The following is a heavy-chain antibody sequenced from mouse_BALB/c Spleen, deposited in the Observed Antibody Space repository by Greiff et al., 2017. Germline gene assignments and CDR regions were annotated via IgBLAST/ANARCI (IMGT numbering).Heavy chain of an antibody. Sequence: QVQLQQSGPELVKPGASVKMSCKASGYTFTDYVISWVKQRTGQGLEWIGEIYPGSGSTYYNEKFKGKATLTADKSSNTAYMQLSSLTSEDSAVYFCARGDYDGGRMDYWGQGTSVTVSS. CDR2: IYPGSGST. D-gene: IGHD2-4*01. CDR3: ARGDYDGGRMDY. CDR1: GYTFTDYV. V-gene: IGHV1-81*01. J-gene: IGHJ4*01.